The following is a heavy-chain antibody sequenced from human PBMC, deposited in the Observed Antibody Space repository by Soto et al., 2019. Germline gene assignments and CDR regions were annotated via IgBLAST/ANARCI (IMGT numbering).Heavy chain of an antibody. Sequence: GGSLRLSCAASGFTFSSYAMHWVRQAPGKGLEWVAVISYDGSNKYYADSVKGRFTISRDNSKNTLYLQMNSLRAEDTAVYYCARDFLYSSSSPYYYYGMDVWGQGTTVTVSS. V-gene: IGHV3-30-3*01. CDR2: ISYDGSNK. CDR3: ARDFLYSSSSPYYYYGMDV. D-gene: IGHD6-6*01. CDR1: GFTFSSYA. J-gene: IGHJ6*02.